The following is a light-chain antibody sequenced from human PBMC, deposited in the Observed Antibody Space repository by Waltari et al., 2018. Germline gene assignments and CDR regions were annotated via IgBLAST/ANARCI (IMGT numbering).Light chain of an antibody. CDR2: DAS. Sequence: EIVLTQSPATLSLSPGERATLSCRASQSVSSYLAWYQQKPGQAPRLLIYDASNRATGIPARFSGSGSGTDFTLTISSLEPEDFAVYYCQQRGSWPSITFGQGTRLEIK. CDR1: QSVSSY. CDR3: QQRGSWPSIT. J-gene: IGKJ5*01. V-gene: IGKV3-11*01.